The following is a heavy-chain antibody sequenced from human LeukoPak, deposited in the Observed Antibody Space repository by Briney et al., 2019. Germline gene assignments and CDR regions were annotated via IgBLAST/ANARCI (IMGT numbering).Heavy chain of an antibody. D-gene: IGHD6-19*01. CDR3: ASIYSSGWYNYFQH. CDR1: GFTFSNAW. V-gene: IGHV3-15*01. CDR2: IKSKTDGGTT. Sequence: PGGSLRLSCAASGFTFSNAWMSWVRQAPGKGLEWVGRIKSKTDGGTTDYAAPVKGRFTISRDDSKNTLYLQMNSLRAEDTAVYYCASIYSSGWYNYFQHWGQGTLVTVSS. J-gene: IGHJ1*01.